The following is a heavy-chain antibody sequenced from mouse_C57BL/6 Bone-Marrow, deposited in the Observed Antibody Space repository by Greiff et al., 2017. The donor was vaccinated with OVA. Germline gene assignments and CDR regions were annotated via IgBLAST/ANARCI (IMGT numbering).Heavy chain of an antibody. J-gene: IGHJ2*01. CDR1: GYTFTSYW. CDR2: IHPNSGST. CDR3: ARIFYYYGSSYFY. V-gene: IGHV1-64*01. Sequence: VQLQQPGAELVKPGASVKLSCKASGYTFTSYWMHWVKQRPGQGLEWIGMIHPNSGSTNYNEKFKSKATLTVDKSSSTAYMQLSSLTSEDSAVYYCARIFYYYGSSYFYWGQGTTLTVSS. D-gene: IGHD1-1*01.